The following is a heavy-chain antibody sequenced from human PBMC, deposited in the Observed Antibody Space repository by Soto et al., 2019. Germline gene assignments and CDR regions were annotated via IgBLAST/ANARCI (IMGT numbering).Heavy chain of an antibody. CDR2: IYSGGTI. CDR1: GFTVSSND. CDR3: ARDTASAGLLFDY. V-gene: IGHV3-66*01. D-gene: IGHD6-13*01. Sequence: EVQLVESGGGLVQPGGSLRLSCAASGFTVSSNDMSWVRQAPGKGLEWVSVIYSGGTIYYADSVKGRFTISRDTSKNTLYLQMNSLRAEDTAVYYCARDTASAGLLFDYWGQGTLVAVSS. J-gene: IGHJ4*02.